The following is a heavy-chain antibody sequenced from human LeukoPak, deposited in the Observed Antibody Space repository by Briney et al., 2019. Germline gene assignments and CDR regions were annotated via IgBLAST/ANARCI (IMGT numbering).Heavy chain of an antibody. CDR3: AREMATTGGAFDI. CDR1: GYTFTDYY. J-gene: IGHJ3*02. CDR2: VDPEDGET. D-gene: IGHD5-24*01. V-gene: IGHV1-69-2*01. Sequence: GASVKVSCKASGYTFTDYYMHWVQQAPGKGLEWMGRVDPEDGETIYAEKFQGRVTITADTSTDTAYMELSSLRSEDTAVYYCAREMATTGGAFDIWGQGTMVTVSS.